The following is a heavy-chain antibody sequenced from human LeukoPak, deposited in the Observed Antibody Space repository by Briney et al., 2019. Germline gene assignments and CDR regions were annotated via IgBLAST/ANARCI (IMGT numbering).Heavy chain of an antibody. CDR1: GYSISSGFY. CDR2: IYQSGST. CDR3: AQGYYDSSGFDY. D-gene: IGHD3-22*01. J-gene: IGHJ4*02. Sequence: SETLSLTCTVSGYSISSGFYWGWIRQSPGKGLEWIGSIYQSGSTYYNPSLKSRVTISVDTSKNQFSLELSSVTAADTAVYYCAQGYYDSSGFDYWGQGTLVTVSS. V-gene: IGHV4-38-2*02.